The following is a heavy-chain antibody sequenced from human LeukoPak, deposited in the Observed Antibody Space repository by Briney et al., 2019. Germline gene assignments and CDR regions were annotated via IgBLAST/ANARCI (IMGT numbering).Heavy chain of an antibody. Sequence: GASVKVSCKASGYTFTAYYMHWVRQAPGQGPEWMGWINPNSGGTDYAQKFQGGVTMTRDTSISTAYMELSSLTSDDTAVYYCARDGIYSRNFDAFDIWGQGTMVTVSS. CDR1: GYTFTAYY. D-gene: IGHD6-13*01. CDR3: ARDGIYSRNFDAFDI. J-gene: IGHJ3*02. V-gene: IGHV1-2*02. CDR2: INPNSGGT.